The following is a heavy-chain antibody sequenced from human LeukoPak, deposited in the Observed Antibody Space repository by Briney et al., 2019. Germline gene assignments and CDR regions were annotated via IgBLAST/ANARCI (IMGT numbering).Heavy chain of an antibody. V-gene: IGHV3-23*01. CDR1: GFTFSSYA. D-gene: IGHD3-10*01. Sequence: PGGSLRLSCAASGFTFSSYAMTWVRQAPGKGLEWVSAINYSGGTTYYADSVKGRFTISRDNSKNTLYLQMNSLRAEDTAVYYCARQGPSYYYFVWFDPWGQGTLVTVSS. CDR2: INYSGGTT. CDR3: ARQGPSYYYFVWFDP. J-gene: IGHJ5*02.